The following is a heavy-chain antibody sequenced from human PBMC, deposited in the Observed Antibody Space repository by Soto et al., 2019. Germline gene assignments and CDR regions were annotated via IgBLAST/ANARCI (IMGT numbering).Heavy chain of an antibody. CDR1: GFTFSRFA. Sequence: QVQVVESGGGVVQPGKSLRLSCAASGFTFSRFAMHWVRQAPGKGLEWVAVISSRGSDIFYADSVKGRFTISRDNSNNTLYLQMSSLRPEDTAVYNCAKDLLGFGPPWVDPWGPGTLVTVSS. CDR3: AKDLLGFGPPWVDP. CDR2: ISSRGSDI. D-gene: IGHD3-10*01. J-gene: IGHJ5*02. V-gene: IGHV3-30-3*01.